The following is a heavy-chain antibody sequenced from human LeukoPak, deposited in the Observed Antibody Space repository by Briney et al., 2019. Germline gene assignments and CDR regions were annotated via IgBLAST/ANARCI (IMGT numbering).Heavy chain of an antibody. J-gene: IGHJ3*02. CDR2: IYYSGTT. D-gene: IGHD3-22*01. V-gene: IGHV4-39*01. Sequence: SETLSLTCTVSGGSISSSSYYWDWIRQPPGKGLEWIGTIYYSGTTYYNPSLKSRVTISVDTSRNQFSLKLSSVTTTDTAVYYCARMIGDDAFDIWGQGTMVTVSS. CDR3: ARMIGDDAFDI. CDR1: GGSISSSSYY.